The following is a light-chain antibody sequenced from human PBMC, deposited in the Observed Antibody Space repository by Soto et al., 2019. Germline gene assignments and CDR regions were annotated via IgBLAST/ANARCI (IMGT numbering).Light chain of an antibody. J-gene: IGKJ2*01. V-gene: IGKV3-20*01. Sequence: ELVLTQSPGTLSLSPGERATLSCRASQSVRSSNLAWYQQKPGQAPRLLIYGASSRATGIPDRVSGSGSGTGFTLTISRLEPEDFAVYYCQQYGSSPPYTFGQGPKLEI. CDR2: GAS. CDR3: QQYGSSPPYT. CDR1: QSVRSSN.